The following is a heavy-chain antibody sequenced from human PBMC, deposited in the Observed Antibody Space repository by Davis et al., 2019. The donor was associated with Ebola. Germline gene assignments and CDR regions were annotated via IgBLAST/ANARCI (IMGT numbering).Heavy chain of an antibody. Sequence: GESLKISCTGSGFNFGDFAMTWVRQAPGMGLEWVALIRSRTYGGTTEYAASVRGRFTISRDNSNSIAYLQMNSLKSEDTAVYYCTRSRTLVGALYYFDYWGQGTLVTVSS. CDR3: TRSRTLVGALYYFDY. V-gene: IGHV3-49*04. CDR1: GFNFGDFA. D-gene: IGHD1-26*01. J-gene: IGHJ4*02. CDR2: IRSRTYGGTT.